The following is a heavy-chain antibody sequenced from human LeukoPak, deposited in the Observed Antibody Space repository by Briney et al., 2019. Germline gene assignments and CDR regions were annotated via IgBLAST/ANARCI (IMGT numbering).Heavy chain of an antibody. CDR1: GFTFSSYA. V-gene: IGHV3-23*01. J-gene: IGHJ3*02. CDR2: ISGSGGST. CDR3: AKDDSSTDAFDI. Sequence: GRSLRLSCAASGFTFSSYAMSWVRQAPGKGLEWVSAISGSGGSTYYADSVKGRFTISRDNSKNTLYLQMNSLRAEDTAVYYCAKDDSSTDAFDIWGQGTMVTVSS. D-gene: IGHD2-2*01.